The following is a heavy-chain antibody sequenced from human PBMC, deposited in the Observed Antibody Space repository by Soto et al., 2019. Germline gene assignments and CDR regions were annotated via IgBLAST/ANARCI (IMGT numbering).Heavy chain of an antibody. V-gene: IGHV3-23*01. J-gene: IGHJ4*02. CDR3: AKASSGGRSTYFDY. CDR1: GFTFSSYA. CDR2: ISGVGGTT. D-gene: IGHD1-26*01. Sequence: PGGSLRLSCVASGFTFSSYAMSWVRQAPGKGLEWVSSISGVGGTTYYADSVNGRFTISRDNSKNTLYLQMNSLRADDTAMFYCAKASSGGRSTYFDYWGQGTLVTVSS.